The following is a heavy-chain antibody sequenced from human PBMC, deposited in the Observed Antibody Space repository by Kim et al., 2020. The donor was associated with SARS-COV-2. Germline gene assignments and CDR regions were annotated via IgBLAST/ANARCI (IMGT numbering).Heavy chain of an antibody. J-gene: IGHJ5*02. Sequence: SVKVSCKASGGTFSSYAISWVRQAPGQGLEWMGGIIPIFGTANYAQKFQGRVTITADESTSTAYMELSSLRSEDTAVYYCARDQRRRLWFDPWGQGTLVTVSS. V-gene: IGHV1-69*13. CDR3: ARDQRRRLWFDP. CDR1: GGTFSSYA. CDR2: IIPIFGTA.